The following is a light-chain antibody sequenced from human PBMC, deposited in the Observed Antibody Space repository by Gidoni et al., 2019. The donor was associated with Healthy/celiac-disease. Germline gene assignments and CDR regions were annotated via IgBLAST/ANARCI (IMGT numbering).Light chain of an antibody. J-gene: IGKJ2*01. CDR1: KNVLYNSNNKNY. V-gene: IGKV4-1*01. CDR2: WAS. Sequence: ILTPQPPDSLAVSLGVRATINCKSSKNVLYNSNNKNYLAWYQQKPGEPPKLLIYWASTRESGVPDPFSGSGSGTDFTLTISSLQAEDVAVYYCQQYYNAPYTLGQGTKLEIK. CDR3: QQYYNAPYT.